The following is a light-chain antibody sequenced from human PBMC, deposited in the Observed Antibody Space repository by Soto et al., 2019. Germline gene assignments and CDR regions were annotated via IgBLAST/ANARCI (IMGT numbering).Light chain of an antibody. Sequence: ETVMTQSPVTLSVSPGDTATLSCRSSQRVSNHFAWYQQKPGQAPRLLIYAASTRAAGVPVRFSGSGSETEFTLTIRSLQSEDFALYYCHQYNNWPPTFGGGTKVDI. CDR2: AAS. V-gene: IGKV3-15*01. J-gene: IGKJ4*01. CDR3: HQYNNWPPT. CDR1: QRVSNH.